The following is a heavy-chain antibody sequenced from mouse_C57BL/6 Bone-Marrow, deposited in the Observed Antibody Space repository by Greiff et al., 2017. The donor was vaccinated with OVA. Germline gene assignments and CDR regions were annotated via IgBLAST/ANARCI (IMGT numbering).Heavy chain of an antibody. J-gene: IGHJ4*01. Sequence: VQLQQPGAELVRPGSSVKLSCKASGYTFTSYWMDWVKQRPGQGLEWIGNIYPSDSETHYNQKFKDKATLTVDKSSSTAYMQLSSLTSEDSAVYYCASRSGTDYAMDYWGQGTSVTVSS. CDR3: ASRSGTDYAMDY. V-gene: IGHV1-61*01. CDR2: IYPSDSET. CDR1: GYTFTSYW. D-gene: IGHD4-1*01.